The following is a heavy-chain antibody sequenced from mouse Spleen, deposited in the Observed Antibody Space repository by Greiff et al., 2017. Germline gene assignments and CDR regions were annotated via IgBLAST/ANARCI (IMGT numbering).Heavy chain of an antibody. CDR1: GFTFSDYG. V-gene: IGHV5-17*01. Sequence: EVQLVESGGGLVKPGGSLKLSCAASGFTFSDYGMHWVRQAPEKGLEWVAYISSGSSTIYYADTVKGRFTISRDNAKNTLFLQMTSLRSEDTAMYYCARDITTAPYYFDYWGQGTTLTVSS. J-gene: IGHJ2*01. D-gene: IGHD1-2*01. CDR2: ISSGSSTI. CDR3: ARDITTAPYYFDY.